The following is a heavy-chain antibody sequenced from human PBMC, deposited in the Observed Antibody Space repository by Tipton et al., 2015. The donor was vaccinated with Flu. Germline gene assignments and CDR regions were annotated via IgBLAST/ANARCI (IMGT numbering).Heavy chain of an antibody. D-gene: IGHD3-10*01. CDR3: ARDKNGSGKLDY. J-gene: IGHJ4*02. Sequence: LRLSCTVSGGSISSYYWGWIRKPPGKGLEWMGYIYYSGSTNYNPSRKSRVTISVDTSKNQFSLKLSSVTAADTAVYYCARDKNGSGKLDYWGQGTLVTVSS. CDR1: GGSISSYY. V-gene: IGHV4-59*01. CDR2: IYYSGST.